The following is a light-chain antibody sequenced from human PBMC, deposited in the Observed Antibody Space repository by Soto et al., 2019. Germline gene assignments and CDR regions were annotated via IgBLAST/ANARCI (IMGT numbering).Light chain of an antibody. CDR2: DVS. CDR1: TSDVGGYNY. CDR3: SSYTSSSTV. J-gene: IGLJ1*01. Sequence: QSALTQPASVSGSPGQSITISCTGTTSDVGGYNYVSWYQQHPGKAPKLMIYDVSNRPSGVSNRFSGSKSGNTACLTISGLQAEDEADYYCSSYTSSSTVFGTGTKLSVL. V-gene: IGLV2-14*01.